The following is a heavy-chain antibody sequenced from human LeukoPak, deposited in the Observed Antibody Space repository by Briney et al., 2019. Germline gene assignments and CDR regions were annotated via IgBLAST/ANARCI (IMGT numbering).Heavy chain of an antibody. D-gene: IGHD3-10*01. CDR2: VSTNGDVT. Sequence: GGSLRLSCAASGLTFRNYAMSWVRQAPGMGLEWVSVVSTNGDVTFYADSVKGRFTISRDNSKNTLFLQMNSLRAEDTAVYYCAKLSLSGRSQSADYWGQGTLVTVSS. V-gene: IGHV3-23*01. J-gene: IGHJ4*02. CDR1: GLTFRNYA. CDR3: AKLSLSGRSQSADY.